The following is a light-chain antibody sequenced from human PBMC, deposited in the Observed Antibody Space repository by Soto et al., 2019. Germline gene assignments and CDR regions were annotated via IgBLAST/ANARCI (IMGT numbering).Light chain of an antibody. CDR3: QHYYHWPRP. CDR1: QSVGSN. Sequence: EKVLSQSPATLSVSPGERVTLSCRASQSVGSNLAWFQQKPGQAPRLLMYAASTRPTSIAARFSGSGSGTDFILTITSLQSEDSGVFYCQHYYHWPRPFGQG. V-gene: IGKV3-15*01. CDR2: AAS. J-gene: IGKJ1*01.